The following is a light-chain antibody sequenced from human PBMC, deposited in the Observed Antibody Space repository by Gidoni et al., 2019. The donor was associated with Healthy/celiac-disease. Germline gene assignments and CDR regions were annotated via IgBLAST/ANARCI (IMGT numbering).Light chain of an antibody. Sequence: EIQMNQYPSSLSASVGDRVTITCRASQSISSYLNWYQQKPGKAPKLLIYAAFSLQSGVPSRFSGIGSWTDFTLTISSLQPEAFATYYCQQSYSTPPWTFGQGTKLEIK. CDR1: QSISSY. CDR3: QQSYSTPPWT. J-gene: IGKJ2*02. CDR2: AAF. V-gene: IGKV1-39*01.